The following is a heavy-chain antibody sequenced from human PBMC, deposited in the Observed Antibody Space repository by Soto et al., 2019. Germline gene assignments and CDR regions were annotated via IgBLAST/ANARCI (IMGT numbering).Heavy chain of an antibody. J-gene: IGHJ5*02. D-gene: IGHD4-17*01. V-gene: IGHV3-33*01. Sequence: QVQRVESGGGVVQPGRSLRLSCAASGFTFSSYGMHWVRQAPGKGLEWVAVIWYDGSNKYYADSVKGRFTISRDNSKNTLYLQMNSRRAEDTAVYYCAREYYVDYVGWFDPWGQGTLVTVSS. CDR1: GFTFSSYG. CDR2: IWYDGSNK. CDR3: AREYYVDYVGWFDP.